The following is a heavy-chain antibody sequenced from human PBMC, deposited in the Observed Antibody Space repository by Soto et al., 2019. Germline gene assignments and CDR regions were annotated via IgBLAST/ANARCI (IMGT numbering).Heavy chain of an antibody. V-gene: IGHV3-33*01. J-gene: IGHJ3*02. D-gene: IGHD3-16*02. CDR1: GFTFSSYG. CDR3: ARETYRFRAFDI. Sequence: PGGSLRLSCAASGFTFSSYGMHWVRQAPGKGLEWVAVMWYDGSNKYYADSVKGRFTISRDNSKNTLYLQMYSLRAEDTAVYYCARETYRFRAFDIWGQGTMVTVSS. CDR2: MWYDGSNK.